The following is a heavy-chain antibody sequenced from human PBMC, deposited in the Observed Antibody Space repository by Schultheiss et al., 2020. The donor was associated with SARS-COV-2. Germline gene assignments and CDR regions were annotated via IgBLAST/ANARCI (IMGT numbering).Heavy chain of an antibody. V-gene: IGHV3-48*04. J-gene: IGHJ6*02. CDR3: ASRDGSGSYYYYYGMDV. CDR1: GYPFSRYG. D-gene: IGHD3-10*01. CDR2: ISSSGSTI. Sequence: GGSLRLSCATSGYPFSRYGIHWVRQAPGKGLEWVSYISSSGSTIYYADSVKGRFTISRDNAKNSLYLQMNSLRAEDTAVYYCASRDGSGSYYYYYGMDVWGQGTTVTVSS.